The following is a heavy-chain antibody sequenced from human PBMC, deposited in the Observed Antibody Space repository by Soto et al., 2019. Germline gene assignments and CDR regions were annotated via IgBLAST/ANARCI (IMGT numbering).Heavy chain of an antibody. J-gene: IGHJ4*02. CDR3: AKETSKSLIVGATLDH. D-gene: IGHD1-26*01. V-gene: IGHV3-23*01. Sequence: GGSLRLSCAASGFTFSSYAMSWVRQAPGKGLEWVSAISGSGGSTYYADSVKGRFTISRDNSKNTLYLQMNSLRAEDTAVYYCAKETSKSLIVGATLDHWGQGTPVTVSS. CDR2: ISGSGGST. CDR1: GFTFSSYA.